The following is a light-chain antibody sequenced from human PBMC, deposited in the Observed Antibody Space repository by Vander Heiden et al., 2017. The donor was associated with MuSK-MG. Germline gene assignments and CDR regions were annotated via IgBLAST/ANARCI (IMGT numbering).Light chain of an antibody. CDR2: DAS. J-gene: IGKJ1*01. Sequence: DIQMTQSPSSLSASVGDRVTITCRASQDISNYLAWYQQKPGKVPQLLIYDASTLQPGVPSRFSGSASGTDFTLTISSLQPEDVATYYCQKYNNAPRTFGQGTKVELK. CDR1: QDISNY. V-gene: IGKV1-27*01. CDR3: QKYNNAPRT.